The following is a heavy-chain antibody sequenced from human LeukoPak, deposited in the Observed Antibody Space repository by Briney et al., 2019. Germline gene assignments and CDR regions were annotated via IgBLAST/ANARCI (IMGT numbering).Heavy chain of an antibody. CDR1: GFTFSSYA. CDR3: ARDLLRTPVYYFDY. CDR2: ISGSGGST. J-gene: IGHJ4*02. D-gene: IGHD1-26*01. V-gene: IGHV3-23*01. Sequence: GGSLRLSCAASGFTFSSYAMSWVRQAPGKGLEWVSAISGSGGSTYYADSVKGRFTISRDNSKNTLYLQMNSLRAEDTAVYYCARDLLRTPVYYFDYWGQGTLVTVSS.